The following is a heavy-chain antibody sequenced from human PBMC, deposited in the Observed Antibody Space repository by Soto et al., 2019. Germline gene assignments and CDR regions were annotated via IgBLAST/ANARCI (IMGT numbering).Heavy chain of an antibody. J-gene: IGHJ6*03. D-gene: IGHD3-3*01. V-gene: IGHV4-59*01. CDR3: ARADFWSGYEVGYYYYMDV. CDR2: IYYSGST. CDR1: GGSISSYY. Sequence: PSETLSLTCTVSGGSISSYYWSWIRQPPGKGLEWIGYIYYSGSTNYNPSLKSRVTISVDTSKNQFSPKLSSVTAADTAVYYCARADFWSGYEVGYYYYMDVWGKGTTVTVSS.